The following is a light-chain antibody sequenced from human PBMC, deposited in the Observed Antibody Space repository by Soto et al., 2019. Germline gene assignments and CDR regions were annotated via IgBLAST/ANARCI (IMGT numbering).Light chain of an antibody. J-gene: IGLJ2*01. V-gene: IGLV4-69*01. CDR1: SGHSSYA. Sequence: QLVLTQSPSASASLGASVKLTCTLSSGHSSYAIAWHQQQPEKGPRYLMKLNSDGSHSKGDGIPDRFSGSSSGAERYLTISSLQSEDGADYYCQTWGTGIRVVFGGGTQPTVL. CDR3: QTWGTGIRVV. CDR2: LNSDGSH.